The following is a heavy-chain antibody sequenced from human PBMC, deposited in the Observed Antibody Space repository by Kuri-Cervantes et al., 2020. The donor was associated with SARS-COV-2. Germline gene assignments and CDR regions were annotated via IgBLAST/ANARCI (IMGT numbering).Heavy chain of an antibody. D-gene: IGHD1-26*01. CDR3: ARGAVGATSLGAFDI. Sequence: ASVKVSCKASGYTFSGYYMHWVRQAPGQGLEWMGWINPNNGGTNYAQKFQGRVTMTRDTPISTAYMELSSLRSDDTAVYYCARGAVGATSLGAFDIRGQGTMVTVSS. V-gene: IGHV1-2*02. CDR2: INPNNGGT. CDR1: GYTFSGYY. J-gene: IGHJ3*02.